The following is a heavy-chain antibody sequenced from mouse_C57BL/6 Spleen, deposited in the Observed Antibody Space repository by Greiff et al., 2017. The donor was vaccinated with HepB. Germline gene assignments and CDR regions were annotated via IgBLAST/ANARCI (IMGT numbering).Heavy chain of an antibody. D-gene: IGHD1-1*01. V-gene: IGHV14-4*01. J-gene: IGHJ2*01. CDR3: TTPPITTVVGYFDY. CDR1: GFNIKDDY. CDR2: IDPENGDT. Sequence: EVQLQQSGAELVRPGASVKLSCTASGFNIKDDYMHWVKQRPEQGLEWIGWIDPENGDTEYASKFQGKATIPADTSSNTAYLQLSSLTSEDTAVYYCTTPPITTVVGYFDYWGQGTTLTVSS.